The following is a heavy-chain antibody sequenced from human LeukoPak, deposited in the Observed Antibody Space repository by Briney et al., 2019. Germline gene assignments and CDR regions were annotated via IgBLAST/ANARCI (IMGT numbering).Heavy chain of an antibody. V-gene: IGHV4-59*08. Sequence: SETLSLTCTVSGGSISSYYWSWIRQPPGKELEWIGYIYYSGSTNYNPSLKSRVTISVDTSKNQFSLKLSSVTAADTAVYYCARLLYCSSTSCQKLINWFDPWGQGTLVTVTS. CDR3: ARLLYCSSTSCQKLINWFDP. D-gene: IGHD2-2*01. CDR1: GGSISSYY. J-gene: IGHJ5*02. CDR2: IYYSGST.